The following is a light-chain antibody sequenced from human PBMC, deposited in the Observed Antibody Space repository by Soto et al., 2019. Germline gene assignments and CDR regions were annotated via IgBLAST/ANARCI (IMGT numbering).Light chain of an antibody. Sequence: QSALTQPASVSGSPGQSITISCTGTISDVGGYNYVSWYQQHPGKAPKLMIYEVSNRPSGVSNRFSASKSGNTASLTISGLQAEDEAEYYCSSYTSSTILVVFGGGTKLTVL. CDR3: SSYTSSTILVV. CDR1: ISDVGGYNY. V-gene: IGLV2-14*01. J-gene: IGLJ2*01. CDR2: EVS.